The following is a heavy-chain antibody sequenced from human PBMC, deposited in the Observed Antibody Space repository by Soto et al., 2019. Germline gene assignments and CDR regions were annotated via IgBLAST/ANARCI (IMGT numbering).Heavy chain of an antibody. D-gene: IGHD2-21*01. CDR3: ARHCSRGVYYYYYGMDV. V-gene: IGHV3-21*01. J-gene: IGHJ6*02. Sequence: GGSLRLSCAASGFTFSSYSMNWVRQAPGKGLEWVSSISSSSSYIYYADSVKGRFTISRDNAKNSLYLQMNSLRAEDTAVYYCARHCSRGVYYYYYGMDVWGQGTTVTVSS. CDR1: GFTFSSYS. CDR2: ISSSSSYI.